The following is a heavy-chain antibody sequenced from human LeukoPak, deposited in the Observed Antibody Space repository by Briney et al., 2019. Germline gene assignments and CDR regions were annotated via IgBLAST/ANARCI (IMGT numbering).Heavy chain of an antibody. CDR2: IRYDGSNK. J-gene: IGHJ3*02. Sequence: PGGSLRLSCAASGFTFSNYGMHWVRQAPGKGLEWVAFIRYDGSNKYYADSVKGRFTISRDNSKNTLYLQMNSLRAEDTAVYYCARDRGRRGITMRSDAFDIWGQGTMVTVSS. CDR1: GFTFSNYG. CDR3: ARDRGRRGITMRSDAFDI. D-gene: IGHD3-22*01. V-gene: IGHV3-30*02.